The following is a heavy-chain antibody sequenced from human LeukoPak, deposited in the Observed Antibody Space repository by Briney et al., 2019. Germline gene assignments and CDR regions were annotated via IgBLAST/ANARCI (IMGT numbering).Heavy chain of an antibody. D-gene: IGHD7-27*01. CDR3: ARLTLTGSLN. Sequence: SWVRQAPGKGLEWIGEINHSGSTNYNPSLKSRVTISVDTSKNQFSLKLSSVTAADTAVYYCARLTLTGSLNWGQGTLVTVSS. V-gene: IGHV4-34*01. CDR2: INHSGST. J-gene: IGHJ4*02.